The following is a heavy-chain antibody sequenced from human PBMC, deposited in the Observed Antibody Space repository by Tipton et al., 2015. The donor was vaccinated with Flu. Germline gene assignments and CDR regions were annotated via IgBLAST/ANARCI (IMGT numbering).Heavy chain of an antibody. Sequence: TLSLTCTVSGGSISNDYWSWIRQPPGKGLEWIGYIYYTGNFNYNPSLKSRVTISVDTSKNQFSLKLRSVTAADTAVYYCARQPSYETFGLFLPGWFDPWGQGTLVTVSS. V-gene: IGHV4-59*08. D-gene: IGHD3/OR15-3a*01. CDR3: ARQPSYETFGLFLPGWFDP. CDR2: IYYTGNF. CDR1: GGSISNDY. J-gene: IGHJ5*02.